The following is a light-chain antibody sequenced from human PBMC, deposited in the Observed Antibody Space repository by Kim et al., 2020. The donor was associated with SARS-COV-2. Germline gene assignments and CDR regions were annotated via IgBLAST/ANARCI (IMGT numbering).Light chain of an antibody. Sequence: SESVGGRVTITCRASQSISSYLSWYQQKPGKAPKLLIYAASSLKSGVPSRFSGSGSGTDFTLTISSLQPEEFATYYCQQSYSTPYTFGQGTKLEI. J-gene: IGKJ2*01. V-gene: IGKV1-39*01. CDR3: QQSYSTPYT. CDR2: AAS. CDR1: QSISSY.